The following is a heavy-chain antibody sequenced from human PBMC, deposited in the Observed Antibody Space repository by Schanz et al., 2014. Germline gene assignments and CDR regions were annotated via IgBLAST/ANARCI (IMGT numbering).Heavy chain of an antibody. Sequence: QVQLQQWGAGLLKPSETLSLTCAVYGGSFSGYYWSWIRQPPGKGLEWIGEINHSGSTNYNPSLKSGVTISVDPSKTHFSLKLSSVTAADTAVYYCAREGGSYPYDYWGQGTLVTVSS. CDR2: INHSGST. J-gene: IGHJ4*02. D-gene: IGHD1-26*01. CDR1: GGSFSGYY. CDR3: AREGGSYPYDY. V-gene: IGHV4-34*01.